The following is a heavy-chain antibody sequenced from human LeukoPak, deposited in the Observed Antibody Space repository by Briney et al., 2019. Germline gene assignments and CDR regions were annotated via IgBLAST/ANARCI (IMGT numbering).Heavy chain of an antibody. J-gene: IGHJ3*02. D-gene: IGHD7-27*01. CDR2: IHYNGNH. Sequence: KSSETLSLTCSVSGDSIRNYHWTWIRQSPGKGLEWIGYIHYNGNHYYNPSLETRVTMSVDTSRNQFSLMLNSVAAADTAVYYCASGTGEYDAFDIWGQGTMVTVSS. CDR1: GDSIRNYH. CDR3: ASGTGEYDAFDI. V-gene: IGHV4-59*01.